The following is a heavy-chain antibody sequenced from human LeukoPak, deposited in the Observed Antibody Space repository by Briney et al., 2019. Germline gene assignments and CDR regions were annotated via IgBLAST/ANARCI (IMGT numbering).Heavy chain of an antibody. D-gene: IGHD3-22*01. CDR3: ARPSRHYYDSSGYQRYYYYYYMDV. CDR1: GGTFSSYA. Sequence: GASVKVSCKASGGTFSSYAISWVRQAPGQGLEWMGGIIPIFGTANYAQKFQGRVTITADESTSTAYMELSSLRSEDTAVYYCARPSRHYYDSSGYQRYYYYYYMDVWGKGTTVTVSS. CDR2: IIPIFGTA. J-gene: IGHJ6*03. V-gene: IGHV1-69*01.